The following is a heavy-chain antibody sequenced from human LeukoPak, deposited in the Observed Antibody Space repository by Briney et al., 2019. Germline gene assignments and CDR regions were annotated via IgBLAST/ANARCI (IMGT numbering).Heavy chain of an antibody. Sequence: ASVKVSCKASGYTFTSYDINWVRQATGQGLEWMGWMNPNSGNTGYAQKFQGRVTITADESTSTAYMELSSLRSEDTAVYYCAREGIAAAGTLNDAFDIWGQGTMVTVSS. CDR1: GYTFTSYD. D-gene: IGHD6-13*01. CDR3: AREGIAAAGTLNDAFDI. V-gene: IGHV1-8*01. CDR2: MNPNSGNT. J-gene: IGHJ3*02.